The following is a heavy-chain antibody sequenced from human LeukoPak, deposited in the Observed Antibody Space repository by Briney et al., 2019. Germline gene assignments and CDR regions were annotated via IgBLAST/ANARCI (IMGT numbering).Heavy chain of an antibody. J-gene: IGHJ4*02. CDR3: ARGFGGVIVIPYYFDY. Sequence: SQTLSLTCAVSGGSISSGGYSWSWIRQPPGKGLEWIGYIYHSGSTYYNPSLKSRVTISVDRFKNQFSLKLSSVTAADTAVYYCARGFGGVIVIPYYFDYWGQGTLVTVSS. CDR1: GGSISSGGYS. V-gene: IGHV4-30-2*01. D-gene: IGHD3-16*02. CDR2: IYHSGST.